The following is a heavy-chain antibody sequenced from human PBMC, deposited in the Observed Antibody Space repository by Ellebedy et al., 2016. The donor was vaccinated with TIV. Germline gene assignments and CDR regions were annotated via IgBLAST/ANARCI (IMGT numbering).Heavy chain of an antibody. Sequence: GESLKISCAASEFAFETDWMTWVRQAPGKGLEWVTNINQDGSDKSYVDSVTGRFSISRDNAKNSLYLQMNSRRAEDTAVYYCARGGATSSRYWRNWGQGALVTVSS. J-gene: IGHJ4*02. D-gene: IGHD2-2*01. V-gene: IGHV3-7*01. CDR1: EFAFETDW. CDR2: INQDGSDK. CDR3: ARGGATSSRYWRN.